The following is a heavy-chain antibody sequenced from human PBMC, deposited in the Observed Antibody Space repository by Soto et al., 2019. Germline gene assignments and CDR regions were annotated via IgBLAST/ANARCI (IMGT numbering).Heavy chain of an antibody. Sequence: QVQLQESGPGLVKPSQTLSLTCTVSGGSISSGGYYWSWIRQHPGKPPEGIAHIYYSGSTYYTPSLKSRVTISVDTSKNQFSLKLSSVTAADTAVYYCARVRDSSGYSKLFDYWGQGTLVTVSS. V-gene: IGHV4-31*03. CDR1: GGSISSGGYY. CDR3: ARVRDSSGYSKLFDY. D-gene: IGHD3-22*01. CDR2: IYYSGST. J-gene: IGHJ4*02.